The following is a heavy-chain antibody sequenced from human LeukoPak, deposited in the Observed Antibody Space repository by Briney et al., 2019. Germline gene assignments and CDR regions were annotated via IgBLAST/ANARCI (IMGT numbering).Heavy chain of an antibody. J-gene: IGHJ4*02. CDR2: INPNSGGT. V-gene: IGHV1-2*02. Sequence: ASVKVSCKASGYTFTGYYMHWVRQAPGQGLEWMRWINPNSGGTNYAQKFQGRVTMTRDTSISTAYMELSRLRSDDTAVYYCARDHDSSGYYYSWGQGTLVTVSS. D-gene: IGHD3-22*01. CDR3: ARDHDSSGYYYS. CDR1: GYTFTGYY.